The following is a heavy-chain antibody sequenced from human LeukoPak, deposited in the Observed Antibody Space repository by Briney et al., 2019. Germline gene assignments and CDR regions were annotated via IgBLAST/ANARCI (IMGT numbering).Heavy chain of an antibody. D-gene: IGHD2-21*01. CDR1: GFTFSSYA. CDR2: ISGSGGST. J-gene: IGHJ5*02. V-gene: IGHV3-23*01. CDR3: ARSRWSVIAIPLFDP. Sequence: PGGSLRLSCAASGFTFSSYAMNWVRQAPGKGLEWVSAISGSGGSTYYADSVKGRFTISRDNSKNTLYLQMNSLRAEDTAVYYCARSRWSVIAIPLFDPWGQGTLVTVSS.